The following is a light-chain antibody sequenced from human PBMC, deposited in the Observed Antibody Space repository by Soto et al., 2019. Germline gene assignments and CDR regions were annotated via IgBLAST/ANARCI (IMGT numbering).Light chain of an antibody. CDR3: QHYHGYPFT. CDR2: DAS. CDR1: QSISNH. Sequence: DIQLTQSPSSLSPSVQDRVIITCRASQSISNHLNWYQQKPGKAPVLLIYDASSLKSGVPSRCSGSGSGTEFTLTITSLQPDDFAIYYCQHYHGYPFTFGPGTKVDIK. J-gene: IGKJ3*01. V-gene: IGKV1-5*01.